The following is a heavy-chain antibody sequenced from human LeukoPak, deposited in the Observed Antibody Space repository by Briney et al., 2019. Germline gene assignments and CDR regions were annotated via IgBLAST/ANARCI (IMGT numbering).Heavy chain of an antibody. J-gene: IGHJ4*02. CDR3: NGPVDY. CDR1: GFTFSSYA. D-gene: IGHD2-8*01. V-gene: IGHV3-30*04. Sequence: PGGSLRLSCAASGFTFSSYAMHWVRQAPGKGLEWVAVISYDGSNKYYADSVKGRFTISRDNSKNTLYLQMNSLRAEDTAVYYCNGPVDYWGQGTLVTVSS. CDR2: ISYDGSNK.